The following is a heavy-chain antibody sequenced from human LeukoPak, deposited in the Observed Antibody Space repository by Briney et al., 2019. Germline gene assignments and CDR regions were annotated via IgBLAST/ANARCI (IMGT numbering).Heavy chain of an antibody. CDR1: GYTFTSYG. D-gene: IGHD4-17*01. J-gene: IGHJ5*01. CDR3: ARLTTVTTSRWFDP. CDR2: ISAYNDNT. V-gene: IGHV1-18*04. Sequence: ASVKLSCKASGYTFTSYGISWVRQAPGQGLEWVGWISAYNDNTNYSQKLQGRVTMTTDTSTSTAYMELRSLRSDDTAVYYCARLTTVTTSRWFDPWGQGTLVTVSS.